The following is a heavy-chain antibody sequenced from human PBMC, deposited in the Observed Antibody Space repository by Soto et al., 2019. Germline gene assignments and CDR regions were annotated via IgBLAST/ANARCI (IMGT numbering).Heavy chain of an antibody. D-gene: IGHD3-10*01. CDR3: AREVGTMVRGVTYGMDV. Sequence: GGSLRLSCAASGFTVSSNYMSWVRQAPGKGLEWVSVIYSGGSTYYADSVKGRFTISRDNSKNTLYLQMNSLRAEDTAVYYCAREVGTMVRGVTYGMDVWGQGTTVTVS. J-gene: IGHJ6*02. CDR1: GFTVSSNY. CDR2: IYSGGST. V-gene: IGHV3-53*01.